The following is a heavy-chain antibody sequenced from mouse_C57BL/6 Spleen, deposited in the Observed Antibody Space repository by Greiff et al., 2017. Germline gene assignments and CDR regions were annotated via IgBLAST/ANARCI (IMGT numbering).Heavy chain of an antibody. D-gene: IGHD2-1*01. CDR1: GYTFTDYE. CDR3: ARRTEVIAFDY. J-gene: IGHJ2*01. Sequence: QVQLQQSGAELVRPGASVTLSCKASGYTFTDYEMHWVKQTPVHGLEWIGAIEPETGGTAYNQKFKGKAILTADKSSSTAYMELRSLTSEDSAVYYCARRTEVIAFDYWGQGTTLTVSS. CDR2: IEPETGGT. V-gene: IGHV1-15*01.